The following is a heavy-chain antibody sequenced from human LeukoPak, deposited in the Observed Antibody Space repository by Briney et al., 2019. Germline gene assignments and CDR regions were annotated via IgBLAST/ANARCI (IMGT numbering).Heavy chain of an antibody. V-gene: IGHV3-23*01. CDR1: GFTLSTYA. J-gene: IGHJ4*02. CDR2: TSSSDAGT. D-gene: IGHD1-26*01. CDR3: TTDGVGVEGATYDN. Sequence: GGSLRLSCAASGFTLSTYAMSWVRQTPGKGLEWVAATSSSDAGTYHADSVRGRFTISRDNSKNTLYLQMNSLRADDTAVYYCTTDGVGVEGATYDNWGQGTLVSVSS.